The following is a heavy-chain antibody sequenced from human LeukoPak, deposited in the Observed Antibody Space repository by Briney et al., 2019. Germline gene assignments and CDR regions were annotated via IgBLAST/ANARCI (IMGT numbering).Heavy chain of an antibody. CDR1: GGSISSYY. Sequence: SETLSLTCTVSGGSISSYYWSWIRQPAGKGLEWIGRIYTSGSTNYNASLKSRVSMSVDTSKNQFSLKLSSVTAADTAVFYCARENSGSYREFDYWGQGTLVTVSP. J-gene: IGHJ4*02. V-gene: IGHV4-4*07. CDR3: ARENSGSYREFDY. D-gene: IGHD1-26*01. CDR2: IYTSGST.